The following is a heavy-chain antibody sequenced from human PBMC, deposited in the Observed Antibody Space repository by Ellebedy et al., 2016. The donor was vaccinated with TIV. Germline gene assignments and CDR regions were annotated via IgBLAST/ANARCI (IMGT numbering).Heavy chain of an antibody. V-gene: IGHV2-5*02. CDR3: AHMSYGSGGGLAYFDY. D-gene: IGHD3-10*01. CDR2: IYWDDDK. CDR1: GFSISTSGVG. Sequence: SGPTLVKPTETLTLTCTFSGFSISTSGVGVGWIRQPPGKALEWLALIYWDDDKHYSPSLKSRFTITKDTSKNQVVLTMTNMDPVDTATYYCAHMSYGSGGGLAYFDYWGQGTLVTVSS. J-gene: IGHJ4*02.